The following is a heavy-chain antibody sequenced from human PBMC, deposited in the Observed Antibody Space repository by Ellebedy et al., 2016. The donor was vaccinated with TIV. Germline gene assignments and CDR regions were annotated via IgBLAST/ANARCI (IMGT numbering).Heavy chain of an antibody. CDR1: GFTFGSYG. CDR2: IWFDGTDK. D-gene: IGHD1-26*01. V-gene: IGHV3-33*01. CDR3: VRGWDLFDY. Sequence: GESLKISCATSGFTFGSYGMHWVRQAPGKGLEWVAVIWFDGTDKYYADRVKGRFTISKDNSKKTVYLQMNSLTAQDTAVYYCVRGWDLFDYWGQGTLVTVSS. J-gene: IGHJ4*02.